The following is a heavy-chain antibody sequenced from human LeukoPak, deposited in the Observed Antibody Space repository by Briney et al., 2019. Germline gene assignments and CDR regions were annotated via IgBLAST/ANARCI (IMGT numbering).Heavy chain of an antibody. CDR2: IYYSGST. Sequence: SETLSLTCTVSGGSISNYYWNWIRQPPGKGLEWIGSIYYSGSTYYNPSLKSRVTISVDTSKNQFSLKLSSVTAADTAVYYCARLGLLTTTLFDYWGQGTLVTVSS. V-gene: IGHV4-39*01. J-gene: IGHJ4*02. CDR1: GGSISNYY. CDR3: ARLGLLTTTLFDY. D-gene: IGHD4-11*01.